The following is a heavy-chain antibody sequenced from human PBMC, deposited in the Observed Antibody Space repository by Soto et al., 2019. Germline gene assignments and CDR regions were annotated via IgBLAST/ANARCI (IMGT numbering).Heavy chain of an antibody. CDR1: GGSISSYY. CDR2: IYYSGST. D-gene: IGHD3-10*01. Sequence: SETLSLTCTVSGGSISSYYWSWIRQPPGKGLEWIGYIYYSGSTNYNPSLKSRVTISVDTSKNQFSLKLSSVTAADTAVYYCARSTTRGPQGFDPWGQGTLVTVS. J-gene: IGHJ5*02. V-gene: IGHV4-59*01. CDR3: ARSTTRGPQGFDP.